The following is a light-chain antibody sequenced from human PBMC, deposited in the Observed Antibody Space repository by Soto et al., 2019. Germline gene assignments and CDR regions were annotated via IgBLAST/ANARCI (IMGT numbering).Light chain of an antibody. J-gene: IGKJ5*01. Sequence: EIVLTQSPGTLFLSPGEIATLSCRASQSVCSSCLAWYQQKPGQAPRLLIYGASSRATGIPDRFSGSGSGKDFTLTISRLEPEDFAVYYCQQYGSSLITFGQGTRLEIK. CDR2: GAS. V-gene: IGKV3-20*01. CDR1: QSVCSSC. CDR3: QQYGSSLIT.